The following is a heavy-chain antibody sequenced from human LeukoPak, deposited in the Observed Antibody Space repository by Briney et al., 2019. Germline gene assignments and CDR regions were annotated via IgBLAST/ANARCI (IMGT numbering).Heavy chain of an antibody. D-gene: IGHD2-21*02. J-gene: IGHJ6*03. Sequence: SVTVSLKGSGCTFTVYYMHWVRQAPGPGLEWMGWITHFNGNTNNAHNFHDRVTITRDVSMSKDYIELNSLRSNTAATYYCATRGTVVTPGGYYYMDVWGKGTTVTVSS. CDR2: ITHFNGNT. V-gene: IGHV1-45*02. CDR1: GCTFTVYY. CDR3: ATRGTVVTPGGYYYMDV.